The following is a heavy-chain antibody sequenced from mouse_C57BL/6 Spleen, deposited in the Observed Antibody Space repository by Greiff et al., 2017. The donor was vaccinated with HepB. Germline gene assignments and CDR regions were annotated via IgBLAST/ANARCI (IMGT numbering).Heavy chain of an antibody. J-gene: IGHJ3*01. CDR2: IDPEDGDT. V-gene: IGHV14-1*01. D-gene: IGHD2-4*01. CDR1: GFNIKDYY. CDR3: TLIYYDYEGFAY. Sequence: EVQLQQSGAELVRPGASVKLSCTASGFNIKDYYMHWVKQRPEQGLEWIGRIDPEDGDTEYAPKFQGKATMTADTSSNTAYLQLSSLTSEDTAVYYCTLIYYDYEGFAYWGQGTLVTVSA.